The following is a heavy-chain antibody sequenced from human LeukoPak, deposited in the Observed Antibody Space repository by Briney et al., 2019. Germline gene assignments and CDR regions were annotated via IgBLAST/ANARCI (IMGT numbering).Heavy chain of an antibody. D-gene: IGHD2-15*01. Sequence: SETLSLTCTVSGGSISSGSYYWSWIRQPAGKGLEWIGRIYTSGSTNYNPSLKSRVTIPVDTSKNQFSLKLSSVTAADTAVYYCARSLGYCSGGSCFDYWGQGTLVTVSS. V-gene: IGHV4-61*02. CDR1: GGSISSGSYY. CDR2: IYTSGST. CDR3: ARSLGYCSGGSCFDY. J-gene: IGHJ4*02.